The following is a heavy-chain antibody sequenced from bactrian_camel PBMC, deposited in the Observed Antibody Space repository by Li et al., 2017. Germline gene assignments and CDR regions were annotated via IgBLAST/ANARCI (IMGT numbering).Heavy chain of an antibody. Sequence: VQLVESGGGLVQLGGSLRLSCAASGFTLSNFWMYWVRQGPGKGLEWVSSINSGDDATLYADSVKGRFTISRDNAKNTLYLQLNNLKTEDTAMYYCAKYSVPAGLGQGTQVTVS. J-gene: IGHJ4*01. CDR1: GFTLSNFW. D-gene: IGHD5*01. CDR2: INSGDDAT. V-gene: IGHV3S1*01.